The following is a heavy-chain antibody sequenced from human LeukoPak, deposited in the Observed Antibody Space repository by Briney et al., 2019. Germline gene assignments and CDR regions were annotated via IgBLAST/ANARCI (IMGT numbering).Heavy chain of an antibody. CDR3: ARHKRGNLVTPFITYYFDY. CDR2: IYYSGST. Sequence: SETLSLTCTVSGGSISSYYWSWIRQPPGKGLEWIGYIYYSGSTNYNPSLKSRVTISVDTSKNQFSLKLSSVTAADTAVYYCARHKRGNLVTPFITYYFDYWGQGTLVTVSS. J-gene: IGHJ4*02. V-gene: IGHV4-59*08. CDR1: GGSISSYY. D-gene: IGHD2-21*02.